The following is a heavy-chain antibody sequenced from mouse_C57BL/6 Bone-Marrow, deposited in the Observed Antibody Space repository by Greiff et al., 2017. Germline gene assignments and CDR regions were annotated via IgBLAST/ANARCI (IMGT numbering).Heavy chain of an antibody. V-gene: IGHV1-54*01. CDR2: INPGSGGT. CDR3: ARGGWLLRGDY. J-gene: IGHJ2*01. Sequence: VQLQQSGAELVRPGTSVKVSCKASGYAFTNYLIEWVKQRPGQGLEWIGVINPGSGGTNYNEKFKGKATLTADKSSSTAYMQLSSLTSEDSAVDFCARGGWLLRGDYWGQGTTLTVSS. D-gene: IGHD2-3*01. CDR1: GYAFTNYL.